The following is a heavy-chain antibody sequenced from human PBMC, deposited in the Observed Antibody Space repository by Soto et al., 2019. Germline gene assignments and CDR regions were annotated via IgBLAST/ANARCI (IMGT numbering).Heavy chain of an antibody. Sequence: EVQLVQSGAELKKPGESLKISCKTSGYNFNGHWIGWVRQRPGKGLEWMGMVYPDDSDTKYSPSFGGHVTISADKSIGTAYLQWSSLQASDTALYFCARHLEFQGAFELWGQGTMVIVSS. CDR2: VYPDDSDT. V-gene: IGHV5-51*01. CDR3: ARHLEFQGAFEL. CDR1: GYNFNGHW. J-gene: IGHJ3*01. D-gene: IGHD2-21*01.